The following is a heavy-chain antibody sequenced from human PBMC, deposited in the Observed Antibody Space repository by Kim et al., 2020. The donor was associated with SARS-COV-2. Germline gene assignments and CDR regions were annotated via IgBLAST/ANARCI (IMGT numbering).Heavy chain of an antibody. V-gene: IGHV3-74*01. CDR2: IKSDGSGT. CDR1: GFRKSW. CDR3: ARSIGSCDGGRCSEWGFDA. D-gene: IGHD2-15*01. J-gene: IGHJ5*01. Sequence: GGSLRLSCAVSGFRKSWMHWVRQAPGTGLVWVSRIKSDGSGTAYADSVEGRLTISIDNAKNTVYLEMSSLRGEDTAVYFCARSIGSCDGGRCSEWGFDA.